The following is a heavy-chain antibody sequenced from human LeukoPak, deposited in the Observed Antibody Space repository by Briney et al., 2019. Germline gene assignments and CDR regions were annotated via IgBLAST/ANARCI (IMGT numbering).Heavy chain of an antibody. CDR2: IYHSGST. CDR1: GYSISSGYY. Sequence: PSETLSLTCAVSGYSISSGYYWGWIRQPPGKGLGWIGSIYHSGSTYYNPSLKSRVTISVDTSKNQFSLKLSSVTAADTAVYYCARDYYDSSGYFRLSGWFDPWGQGTLVTVSS. D-gene: IGHD3-22*01. V-gene: IGHV4-38-2*02. J-gene: IGHJ5*02. CDR3: ARDYYDSSGYFRLSGWFDP.